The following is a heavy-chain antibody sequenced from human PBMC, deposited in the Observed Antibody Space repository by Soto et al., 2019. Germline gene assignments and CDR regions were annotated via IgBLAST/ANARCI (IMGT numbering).Heavy chain of an antibody. Sequence: SETLSLTCSVPGASISSRDYYWGWIRQTPGKGLEWIGNIDYNGVTYYNPSLKSRVTVSKDTSKNQFSLKVASVTAADTAIYYCGRVMIGTSRHTDSDYWGQGTQVTVSS. CDR2: IDYNGVT. CDR1: GASISSRDYY. CDR3: GRVMIGTSRHTDSDY. D-gene: IGHD2-2*01. V-gene: IGHV4-39*01. J-gene: IGHJ4*02.